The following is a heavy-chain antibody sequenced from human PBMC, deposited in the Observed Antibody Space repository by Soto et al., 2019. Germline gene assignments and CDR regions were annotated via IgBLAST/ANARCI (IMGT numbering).Heavy chain of an antibody. CDR1: EFTFSSYA. CDR3: ARDVESGSSQYYYYYYGMDV. V-gene: IGHV3-30-3*01. Sequence: PRHPCADSEFTFSSYAIHRVRQAPSKGLELVAVISYDGSNKYYADSVKGRFTISRDNSKNTLYLQMNSLRAEDTAVYYCARDVESGSSQYYYYYYGMDVWGQGTTVTVSS. J-gene: IGHJ6*02. D-gene: IGHD1-26*01. CDR2: ISYDGSNK.